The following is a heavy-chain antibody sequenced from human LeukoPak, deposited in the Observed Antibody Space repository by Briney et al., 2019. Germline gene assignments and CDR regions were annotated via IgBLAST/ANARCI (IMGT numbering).Heavy chain of an antibody. Sequence: GGSLRLSCAASGFTVSSNYMSWVRQAPGKGLEWVSVIYSGGSTYYADSVKGRFTTSRDNSKNTLYLQMNSLRAEDTAVYYCARDKPPDYYDSPSGMDVWGKGTTVTVSS. CDR2: IYSGGST. V-gene: IGHV3-66*02. CDR3: ARDKPPDYYDSPSGMDV. D-gene: IGHD3-22*01. CDR1: GFTVSSNY. J-gene: IGHJ6*03.